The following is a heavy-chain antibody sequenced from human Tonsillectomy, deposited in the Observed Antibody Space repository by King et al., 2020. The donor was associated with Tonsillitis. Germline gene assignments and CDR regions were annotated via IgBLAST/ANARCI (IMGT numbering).Heavy chain of an antibody. J-gene: IGHJ4*02. CDR2: IYHSGST. CDR3: AGDRPVGVVPAASYFDY. V-gene: IGHV4-38-2*02. CDR1: GYSISSSYY. D-gene: IGHD2-2*01. Sequence: VQLQESGPGLVKPSETLSLTCAVSGYSISSSYYWGWIRQPPGKGLEWIGTIYHSGSTYYNPSLKSRVTISVDTSKNQFSLKLSSVTAADTAVYYCAGDRPVGVVPAASYFDYWGQGTLVTVSS.